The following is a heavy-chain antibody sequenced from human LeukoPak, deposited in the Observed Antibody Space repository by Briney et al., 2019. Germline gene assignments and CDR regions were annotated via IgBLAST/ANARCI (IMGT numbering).Heavy chain of an antibody. CDR3: ARENCSGGSCYSIYYYYYMDV. D-gene: IGHD2-15*01. CDR1: GGSISSSSYY. CDR2: IYYSGST. Sequence: SETLSLTCTVSGGSISSSSYYWSWIRQPPGKGLEWIGSIYYSGSTYYNPSLKSRVTISVDTSKNQFSLKLSSVTAADTAVYYCARENCSGGSCYSIYYYYYMDVWGKGTTVTVSS. V-gene: IGHV4-39*07. J-gene: IGHJ6*03.